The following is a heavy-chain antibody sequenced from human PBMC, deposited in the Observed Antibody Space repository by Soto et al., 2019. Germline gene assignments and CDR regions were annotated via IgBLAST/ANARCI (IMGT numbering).Heavy chain of an antibody. D-gene: IGHD6-6*01. CDR1: GGSISSHY. Sequence: SETLSLTCTVSGGSISSHYWTWIRQPPGKGLEWIGNIYYSGTTNYNPSLKSRVTISVDTSKNQFSLKVTSVTAADTAVYYCARDGSSFFDYWGQGTLVTVSS. CDR3: ARDGSSFFDY. V-gene: IGHV4-59*11. CDR2: IYYSGTT. J-gene: IGHJ4*02.